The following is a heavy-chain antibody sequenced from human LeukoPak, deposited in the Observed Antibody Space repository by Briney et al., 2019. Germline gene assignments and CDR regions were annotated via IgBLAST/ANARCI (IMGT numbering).Heavy chain of an antibody. Sequence: GGSLRLSCAASGFTFSSYAMSWVRQAQGKGREWVSAISGSVGSPFYADSVKGRFTISRDNSKNTLYLQMNSLRAEDTAVYYCAKRILTGTYLFDYWGQGTLVTVSS. CDR3: AKRILTGTYLFDY. CDR1: GFTFSSYA. CDR2: ISGSVGSP. J-gene: IGHJ4*02. V-gene: IGHV3-23*01. D-gene: IGHD1-20*01.